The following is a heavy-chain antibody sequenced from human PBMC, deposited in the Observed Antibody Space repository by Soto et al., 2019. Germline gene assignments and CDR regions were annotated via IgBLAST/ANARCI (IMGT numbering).Heavy chain of an antibody. J-gene: IGHJ5*02. CDR1: GYTFISYD. V-gene: IGHV1-8*01. Sequence: QVQLVQSGAEVKKPGASVKVSCKASGYTFISYDINWVRQATGQGLEWMGWRNPNSGNTGYAQKFQGRVTMTRNTPIRSAYIALSSLCSQNPPIYYFATVQQVRGFDPWSQGTLVTVSS. D-gene: IGHD6-13*01. CDR2: RNPNSGNT. CDR3: ATVQQVRGFDP.